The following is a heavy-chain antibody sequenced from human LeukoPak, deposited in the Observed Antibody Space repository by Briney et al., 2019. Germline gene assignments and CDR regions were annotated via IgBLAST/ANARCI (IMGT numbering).Heavy chain of an antibody. CDR3: ASYDMDSAPHAFDN. J-gene: IGHJ3*02. Sequence: GGSLRLSCAASGFTFSSYSMNWVRQAPGKGLEWVSSISSSSSYIYYADSVKGRFTISRDNAKNSLYLQMNSLRAEDTAVYYCASYDMDSAPHAFDNWGQGTMVTVSS. CDR2: ISSSSSYI. V-gene: IGHV3-21*01. D-gene: IGHD3-9*01. CDR1: GFTFSSYS.